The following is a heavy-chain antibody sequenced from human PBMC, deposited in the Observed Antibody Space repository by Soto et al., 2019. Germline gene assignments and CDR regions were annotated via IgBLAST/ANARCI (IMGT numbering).Heavy chain of an antibody. J-gene: IGHJ4*02. Sequence: GSLRLSCAASGFTFSSYSMNWVRQAPGKGLEWVSSISGYGSYKYYADSVKGRFTISRDNAKNSLYLQMNNLRVEDTAVYYYARDPDGSYDYIWGSPSPDLDYWGQGTLVTVSS. CDR3: ARDPDGSYDYIWGSPSPDLDY. D-gene: IGHD3-16*01. CDR1: GFTFSSYS. V-gene: IGHV3-21*01. CDR2: ISGYGSYK.